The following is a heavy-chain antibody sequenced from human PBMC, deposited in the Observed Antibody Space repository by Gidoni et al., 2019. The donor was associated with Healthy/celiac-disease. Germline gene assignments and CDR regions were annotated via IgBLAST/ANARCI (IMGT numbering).Heavy chain of an antibody. CDR3: ARKDVVVAAPLEYYYYGMDV. Sequence: EVQLVESGGGLVKPGGSLRLSCSASGFTFSSYSLNRVRQAPGKGLEWVSSISSSSSYIYYADSVKGRFTISRDNAKNSLYLQMNSLRAEDTAVYYCARKDVVVAAPLEYYYYGMDVWGQGTTVTVSS. J-gene: IGHJ6*02. D-gene: IGHD2-15*01. V-gene: IGHV3-21*01. CDR1: GFTFSSYS. CDR2: ISSSSSYI.